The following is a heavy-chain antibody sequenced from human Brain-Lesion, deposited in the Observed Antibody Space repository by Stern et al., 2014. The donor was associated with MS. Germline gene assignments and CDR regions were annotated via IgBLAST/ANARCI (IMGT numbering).Heavy chain of an antibody. D-gene: IGHD2/OR15-2a*01. J-gene: IGHJ5*02. V-gene: IGHV3-30*18. Sequence: VHLVESGGGVVQPGRPLRLSCVASGFPFGSCAMHWVRQAPGKGLEWVAGVSYDGSNKYYADSVKGRFTISRDNSQNTLYMQMSSLRPEDTAVYYCAKDRQYLTYFFDHWGQGSLVTVSS. CDR1: GFPFGSCA. CDR3: AKDRQYLTYFFDH. CDR2: VSYDGSNK.